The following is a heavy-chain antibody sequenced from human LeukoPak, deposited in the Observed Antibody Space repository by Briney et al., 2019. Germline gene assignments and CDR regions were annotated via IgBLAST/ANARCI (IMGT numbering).Heavy chain of an antibody. CDR3: AKDNTDSGSYSPFDY. CDR2: ISWSGGNI. J-gene: IGHJ4*02. V-gene: IGHV3-9*01. CDR1: GFTFDDYA. D-gene: IGHD1-26*01. Sequence: GRSLGLSCAASGFTFDDYAMHWDRQAPGKGLEWVSGISWSGGNIAYADSVKGRFTISRDNAKNSLYLQMNSLRAEDTALYYCAKDNTDSGSYSPFDYWGQGTLVTVSS.